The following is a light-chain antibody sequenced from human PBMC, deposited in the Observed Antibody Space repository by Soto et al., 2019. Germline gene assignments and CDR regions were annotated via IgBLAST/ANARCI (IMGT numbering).Light chain of an antibody. J-gene: IGLJ3*02. CDR2: STN. Sequence: QTVVTQEPSFSASPGRTVTLTCGLSSGSVSTSYYPSWYQQTPGQAPRTLIYSTNTRSSGVPDRFSGSILGNKAALTITGAQADDESDYYCVLYMGSGIYWVFGGGTKLTVL. CDR1: SGSVSTSYY. CDR3: VLYMGSGIYWV. V-gene: IGLV8-61*01.